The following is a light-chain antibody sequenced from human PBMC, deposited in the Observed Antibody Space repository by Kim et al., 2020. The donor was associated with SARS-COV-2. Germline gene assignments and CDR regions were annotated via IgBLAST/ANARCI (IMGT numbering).Light chain of an antibody. CDR3: CSWTATSIMRL. CDR1: DSAMVGHNS. V-gene: IGLV2-14*03. J-gene: IGLJ2*01. Sequence: QPITISCPGGDSAMVGHNSVSWYQHHPGNAPKLIIYGVTNRPSGVSNRFSGSMSGNTASLTISGLQAEDEADYYCCSWTATSIMRLFGGGTKVTVL. CDR2: GVT.